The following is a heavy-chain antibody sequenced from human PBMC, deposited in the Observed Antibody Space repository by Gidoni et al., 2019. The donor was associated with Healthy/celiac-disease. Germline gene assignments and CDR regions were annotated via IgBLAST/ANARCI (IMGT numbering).Heavy chain of an antibody. CDR2: MRGSGGST. CDR3: AKVLVGAYCGGDCYSGAFDI. D-gene: IGHD2-21*02. Sequence: EVRRLASGRGYVQPGGCLLLFCASSGLTFSSSPLSWVRQSPGKGLEWLSAMRGSGGSTNSAAYLKVPFTISRDNSKNTLYLQMNSLRAEDTAVYYCAKVLVGAYCGGDCYSGAFDIWGQGTMVTVSS. V-gene: IGHV3-23*01. CDR1: GLTFSSSP. J-gene: IGHJ3*02.